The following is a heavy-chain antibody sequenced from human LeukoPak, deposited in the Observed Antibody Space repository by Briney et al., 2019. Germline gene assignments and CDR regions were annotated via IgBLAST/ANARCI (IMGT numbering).Heavy chain of an antibody. D-gene: IGHD5-12*01. V-gene: IGHV4-59*12. CDR1: GGSISGYY. J-gene: IGHJ4*02. Sequence: SETLSLTCTVSGGSISGYYWSWIRQPPGKGLEWIGYIYDSGTRYYPSLKSRVSISVGTSKNQFSLKLSTVTAADTAVYYCARAGYGRPFDYWGQGTLVTVSS. CDR3: ARAGYGRPFDY. CDR2: IYDSGT.